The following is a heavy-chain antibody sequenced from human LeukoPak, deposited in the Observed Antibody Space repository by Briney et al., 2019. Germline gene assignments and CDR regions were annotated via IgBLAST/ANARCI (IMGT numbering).Heavy chain of an antibody. Sequence: PSETLSLTCTVSGGSISSGGYYWSWIRQHPGKGLEWVGYIYYSGSTYYNPSLKSRVTISVDTSKNQFSLKLSSVTAADTAVYYCATPPHYDFWSGYDNAFDIWGQGTMVTVSS. D-gene: IGHD3-3*01. CDR2: IYYSGST. J-gene: IGHJ3*02. CDR1: GGSISSGGYY. CDR3: ATPPHYDFWSGYDNAFDI. V-gene: IGHV4-31*03.